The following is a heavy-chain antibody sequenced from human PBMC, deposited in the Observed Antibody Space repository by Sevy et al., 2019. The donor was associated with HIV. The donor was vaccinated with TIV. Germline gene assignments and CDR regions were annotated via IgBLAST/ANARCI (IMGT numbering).Heavy chain of an antibody. CDR1: GYSFITYS. CDR3: AREIWKFDL. D-gene: IGHD1-1*01. V-gene: IGHV1-2*02. CDR2: INPNIGAA. J-gene: IGHJ4*02. Sequence: ASVKVSCKASGYSFITYSLHWVRQAPGQGLEWMAWINPNIGAAIYAQTFQGRVTVTRDTSINTVYMEMSSLTSDDTAVYYCAREIWKFDLWGQGTLVTVSS.